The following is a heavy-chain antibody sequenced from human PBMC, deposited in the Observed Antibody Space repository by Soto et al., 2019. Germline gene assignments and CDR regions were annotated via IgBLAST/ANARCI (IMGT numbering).Heavy chain of an antibody. CDR2: IIPILGIA. CDR1: GGTFSSYT. J-gene: IGHJ4*02. D-gene: IGHD5-18*01. CDR3: ARDNRGYSYGHRDY. Sequence: QVQLVQSGAEVKKPGSSVKVSCKASGGTFSSYTISWVRQAPGQGLEWMGRIIPILGIANYAQKFQGRVTNTADKSTSTAYIELSSLRSEDTAVYYCARDNRGYSYGHRDYWGKGTLVTVSS. V-gene: IGHV1-69*08.